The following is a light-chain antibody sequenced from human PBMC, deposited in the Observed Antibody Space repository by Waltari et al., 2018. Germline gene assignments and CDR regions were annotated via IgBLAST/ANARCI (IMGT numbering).Light chain of an antibody. V-gene: IGKV1-39*01. CDR1: KNIHKF. CDR3: QQSYSTPYT. Sequence: DIHMTQSPSSLSASVGDRVSITCRASKNIHKFLNWYQQQPGKAPKLLIYAASNLQGGVPSWFSGSGSGTDFTLTISSLQPADFATYYCQQSYSTPYTFGQGTKVEIK. J-gene: IGKJ2*01. CDR2: AAS.